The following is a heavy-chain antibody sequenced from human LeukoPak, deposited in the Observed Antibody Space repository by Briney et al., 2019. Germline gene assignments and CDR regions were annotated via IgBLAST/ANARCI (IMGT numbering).Heavy chain of an antibody. CDR1: GFTFSDYY. CDR2: ISSSGSTI. Sequence: GGSLRLSCAASGFTFSDYYMSWIRQAPGKGLEWVSYISSSGSTIYYADSVKGRFTISRDNARNSLYLQMNSLRAEDTAVYYCARDLTVLTPLDYWGQGTLVTVSS. D-gene: IGHD4-23*01. V-gene: IGHV3-11*01. J-gene: IGHJ4*02. CDR3: ARDLTVLTPLDY.